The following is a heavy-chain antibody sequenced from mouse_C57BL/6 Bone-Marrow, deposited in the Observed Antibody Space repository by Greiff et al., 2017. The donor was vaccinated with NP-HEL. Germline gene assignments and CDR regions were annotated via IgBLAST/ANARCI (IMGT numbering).Heavy chain of an antibody. V-gene: IGHV1-81*01. CDR1: GYTFTSYG. J-gene: IGHJ2*01. Sequence: VQLQQSGAELARPGASVKLSCKASGYTFTSYGISWVKQRTGQGLEWIGEIYPRSGNTYYNEKFKGKATLTADKSSSTAYMELRSLTSEDSAVYFCAREGNWGHFDYWGQGTTLTVSS. CDR3: AREGNWGHFDY. CDR2: IYPRSGNT. D-gene: IGHD4-1*01.